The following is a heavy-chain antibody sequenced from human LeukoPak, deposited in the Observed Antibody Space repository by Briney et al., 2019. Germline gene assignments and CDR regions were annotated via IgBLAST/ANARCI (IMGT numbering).Heavy chain of an antibody. V-gene: IGHV4-39*01. CDR2: IYYSGST. D-gene: IGHD3-3*01. Sequence: PSETLSLTCTVSGGSISSSSYYWGWIRQPPGKGLEWIGSIYYSGSTYYNPSLKSRVTISVDTSKNQFSLKLSSVTAADTAVYYCASLRGSLEWVIDYWGQGTLVTVSS. CDR1: GGSISSSSYY. J-gene: IGHJ4*02. CDR3: ASLRGSLEWVIDY.